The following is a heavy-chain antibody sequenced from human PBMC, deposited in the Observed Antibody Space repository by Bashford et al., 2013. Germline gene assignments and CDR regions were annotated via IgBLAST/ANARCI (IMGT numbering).Heavy chain of an antibody. CDR1: DSLSTDAW. CDR2: XKSKTDGGTT. CDR3: TTDWTRPPVAGTDY. Sequence: GGSRRDSPVQPLDSLSTDAWMSWVRQASRKGLEWVGRXKSKTDGGTTDYAAPVKGRFTISRDDSKNTLYLQMNSLKTEDTAVYYCTTDWTRPPVAGTDYWGQGTLVTVSS. D-gene: IGHD6-19*01. V-gene: IGHV3-15*01. J-gene: IGHJ4*02.